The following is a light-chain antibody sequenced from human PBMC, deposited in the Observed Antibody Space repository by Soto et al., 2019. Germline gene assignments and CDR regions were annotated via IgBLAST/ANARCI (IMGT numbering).Light chain of an antibody. CDR3: SSYTSSSTLYV. CDR2: DVS. J-gene: IGLJ1*01. V-gene: IGLV2-14*01. CDR1: SSDDGGYNY. Sequence: QSALTQPASVSGSPGQSITISCTGTSSDDGGYNYVSWYQQHPGKAPKLMIYDVSNRPSGVSNRFSGSKSGNTASLTISGLQAEDEAEYYCSSYTSSSTLYVFGTGTKLTVL.